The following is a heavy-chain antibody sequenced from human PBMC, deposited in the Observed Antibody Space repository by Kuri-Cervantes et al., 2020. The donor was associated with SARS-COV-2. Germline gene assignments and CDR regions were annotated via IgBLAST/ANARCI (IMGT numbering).Heavy chain of an antibody. CDR3: TRSGGSWNDAFDI. Sequence: GGSLRLSCAASGFTFSSYSMNWVRQAPGKGLEWVSYISSSRTTIYYADSVKGRFTISRDNAKNSLYLQMNSLRAEDTAVYYCTRSGGSWNDAFDIWGQGTMVTVSS. D-gene: IGHD2-15*01. V-gene: IGHV3-48*01. J-gene: IGHJ3*02. CDR2: ISSSRTTI. CDR1: GFTFSSYS.